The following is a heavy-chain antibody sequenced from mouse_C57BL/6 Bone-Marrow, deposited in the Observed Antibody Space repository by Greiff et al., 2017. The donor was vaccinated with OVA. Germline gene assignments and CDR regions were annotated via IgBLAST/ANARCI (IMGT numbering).Heavy chain of an antibody. CDR3: ARDCYYYWYFDV. Sequence: EVQLVESGGGLVKPGGSLKLSCAASGFTFSSYAMSWVRQTPEKRLEWVATISDGGSYTYYPDNVKGRFTISRDNAKNNLYLQMSHLKSEDTAMYYCARDCYYYWYFDVWGTGTTVTVSS. J-gene: IGHJ1*03. CDR2: ISDGGSYT. V-gene: IGHV5-4*01. CDR1: GFTFSSYA. D-gene: IGHD1-1*01.